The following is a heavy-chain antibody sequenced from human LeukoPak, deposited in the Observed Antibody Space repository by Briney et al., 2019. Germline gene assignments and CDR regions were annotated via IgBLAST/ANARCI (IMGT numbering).Heavy chain of an antibody. V-gene: IGHV1-2*02. J-gene: IGHJ4*02. CDR3: ARYSYGFGTFDY. CDR1: GYTFTGYY. Sequence: ASVKVSCKASGYTFTGYYMHLVRQAPGQGREWMGWINPNSGGTNYAQKFQGRVTMTRDTSISTAYMELSRLRSDDTAVYYCARYSYGFGTFDYWGQGTLVTVSS. D-gene: IGHD5-18*01. CDR2: INPNSGGT.